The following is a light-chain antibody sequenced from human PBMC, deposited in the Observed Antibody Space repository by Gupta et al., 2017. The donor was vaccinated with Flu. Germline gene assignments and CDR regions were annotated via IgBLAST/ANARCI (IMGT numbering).Light chain of an antibody. J-gene: IGKJ4*01. CDR3: MQALQVPYN. V-gene: IGKV2-28*01. CDR1: QGLLHTNGFNY. Sequence: EIVLTQSPLSLPVTPGDPASISCKSSQGLLHTNGFNYLDWYLQKPGQSPQLLIYLGSNRASEVPDRCSGSGSGTDFTLKISRVEAEDVGVYYCMQALQVPYNVGGGTKVES. CDR2: LGS.